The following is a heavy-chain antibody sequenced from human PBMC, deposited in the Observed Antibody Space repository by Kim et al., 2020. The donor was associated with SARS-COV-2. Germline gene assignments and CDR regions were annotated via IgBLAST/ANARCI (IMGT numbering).Heavy chain of an antibody. J-gene: IGHJ4*02. Sequence: SETLSLTCTVSGGSISSSSYYWGWIRQPPGKGLEWIGSIYYSGSTYYNPSLKSRVTISVDTSKNQFSLKLSSVTAADTAVYYCATLGFVVVTAIDYWGQGTLVTVSS. CDR3: ATLGFVVVTAIDY. CDR2: IYYSGST. V-gene: IGHV4-39*01. D-gene: IGHD2-21*02. CDR1: GGSISSSSYY.